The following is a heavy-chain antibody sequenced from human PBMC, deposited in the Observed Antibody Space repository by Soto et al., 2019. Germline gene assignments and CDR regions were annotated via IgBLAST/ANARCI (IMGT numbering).Heavy chain of an antibody. CDR2: TYYRSKWHY. J-gene: IGHJ4*02. Sequence: QTLSLTCAISGDSVSNNSVAWNWVRQSPSRGLEWLGRTYYRSKWHYDYAPSVRSRITINPDTSKNHFSLQLNSVSPEDAAVYYCARTLRGRGVKYFDDWGQGTLVTVS. D-gene: IGHD3-10*01. CDR1: GDSVSNNSVA. V-gene: IGHV6-1*01. CDR3: ARTLRGRGVKYFDD.